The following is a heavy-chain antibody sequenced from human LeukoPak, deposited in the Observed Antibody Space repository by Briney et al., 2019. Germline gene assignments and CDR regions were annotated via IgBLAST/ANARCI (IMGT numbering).Heavy chain of an antibody. J-gene: IGHJ3*02. CDR2: IYYSGST. CDR3: AYCGGDCYDAFDI. CDR1: GGSISSSSYY. Sequence: SETLSLTCTVSGGSISSSSYYWGWIRQPPGKGLEWIGYIYYSGSTYYNPSLKSRVTISVDTSKNQFSLKLSSVTAADTAVYYCAYCGGDCYDAFDIWGQGTMVTVSS. V-gene: IGHV4-30-4*08. D-gene: IGHD2-21*01.